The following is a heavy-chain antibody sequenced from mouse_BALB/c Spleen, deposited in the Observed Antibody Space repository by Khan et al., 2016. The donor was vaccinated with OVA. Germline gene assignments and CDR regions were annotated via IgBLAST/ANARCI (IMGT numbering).Heavy chain of an antibody. J-gene: IGHJ4*01. Sequence: VQLQESGPGLVAPSQNLSITCTVSGFSLSDYGVSWIRQPPGKGLEWLGVIWGGGSTYYNSALKSRLSISKDNNKSQDNIKMSRLQSEDTAMFNCAKGVWSYYYTVDNWGKGTSGTGSS. CDR3: AKGVWSYYYTVDN. CDR1: GFSLSDYG. CDR2: IWGGGST. V-gene: IGHV2-6-5*01.